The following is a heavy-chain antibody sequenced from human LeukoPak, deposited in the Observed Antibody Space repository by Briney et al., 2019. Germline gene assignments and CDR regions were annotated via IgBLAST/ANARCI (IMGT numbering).Heavy chain of an antibody. D-gene: IGHD3-3*01. CDR1: GGSISIYY. J-gene: IGHJ4*02. CDR3: VRDRDLNY. V-gene: IGHV4-59*01. CDR2: IYNSGST. Sequence: SETLSLTCTVSGGSISIYYWSWIRQPPGKGLEWIGYIYNSGSTNYNPSLKSRVTISVDTSKNQFSLNLGSVTAADTAVYYCVRDRDLNYWGQGTLVTVSS.